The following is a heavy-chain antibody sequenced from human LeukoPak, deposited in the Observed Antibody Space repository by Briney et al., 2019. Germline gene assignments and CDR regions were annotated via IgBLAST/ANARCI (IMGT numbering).Heavy chain of an antibody. Sequence: GESLKISCEGSGYSFTSYWIGWVRQMPGKGLEWMRIIYPGDSDTTYSPSFEGQVTISVDKSFSTAYLQWSSLKASDTAIYYCARSNYYDFWRGYPHLNWFDPWGQGTLVTVSS. CDR2: IYPGDSDT. CDR3: ARSNYYDFWRGYPHLNWFDP. J-gene: IGHJ5*02. CDR1: GYSFTSYW. D-gene: IGHD3-3*01. V-gene: IGHV5-51*01.